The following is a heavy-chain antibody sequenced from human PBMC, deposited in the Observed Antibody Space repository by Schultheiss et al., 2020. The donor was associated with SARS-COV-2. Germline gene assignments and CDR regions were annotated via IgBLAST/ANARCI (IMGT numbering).Heavy chain of an antibody. V-gene: IGHV4-61*01. CDR2: INHSGST. J-gene: IGHJ4*02. Sequence: SETLSLTCTVSGGSVSSGSYYWSWIRQPPGKGLEWIGEINHSGSTNYNPSLKSRVTISVDTSKNQFSLKLSSVTAADTAVYYCASGGVAARIDYWGQGTLVTVSS. CDR3: ASGGVAARIDY. D-gene: IGHD2-15*01. CDR1: GGSVSSGSYY.